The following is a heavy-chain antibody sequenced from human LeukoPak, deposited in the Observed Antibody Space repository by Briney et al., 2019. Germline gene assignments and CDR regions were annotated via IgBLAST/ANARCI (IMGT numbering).Heavy chain of an antibody. CDR1: RYTFTSYD. CDR3: ARGSDSSSDD. V-gene: IGHV1-8*03. J-gene: IGHJ4*02. Sequence: GASVKVSCKASRYTFTSYDINWVRQATGQGLEWVGWMNPNSGNTGYAQKFQGRVTITRNTSISTASMELSSLRSEDTAVYYCARGSDSSSDDWGQGTLVTVSS. CDR2: MNPNSGNT. D-gene: IGHD6-13*01.